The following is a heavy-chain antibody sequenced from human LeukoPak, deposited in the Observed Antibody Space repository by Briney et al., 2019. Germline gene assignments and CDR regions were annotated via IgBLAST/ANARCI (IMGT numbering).Heavy chain of an antibody. CDR2: ISSSSSYI. D-gene: IGHD2-8*01. Sequence: GGSLRLSCAASGFTFSSCSMNWVRQAPGKGLEWVSSISSSSSYIYYADSVKGRFTISRDNAKNSLYLQMNSLRAEDAAVYYCARDRPFSGEWCMLFHYYYYYGMDVWGQGTTVTVSS. CDR1: GFTFSSCS. CDR3: ARDRPFSGEWCMLFHYYYYYGMDV. V-gene: IGHV3-21*01. J-gene: IGHJ6*02.